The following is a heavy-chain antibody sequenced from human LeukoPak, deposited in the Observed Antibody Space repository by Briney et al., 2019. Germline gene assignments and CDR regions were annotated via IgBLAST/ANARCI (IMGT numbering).Heavy chain of an antibody. CDR1: GFNFGGYW. CDR2: IRYDGSET. Sequence: GWSLRLSCAASGFNFGGYWMSWVRHAPGKGLERVANIRYDGSETFYGDPVKGRFTVSRDNAKNSLYLQMNSLRAEDTGVYYCASATGDKGGYFDSWGQGAQVTVSS. J-gene: IGHJ4*02. CDR3: ASATGDKGGYFDS. D-gene: IGHD7-27*01. V-gene: IGHV3-7*01.